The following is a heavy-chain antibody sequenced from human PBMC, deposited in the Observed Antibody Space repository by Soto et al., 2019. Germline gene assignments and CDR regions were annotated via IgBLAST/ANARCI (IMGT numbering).Heavy chain of an antibody. CDR1: GGSISSYY. Sequence: TSETLSLTCTVSGGSISSYYCSWIRQPPGKGLEWIGYIYYSGSTNYNPSLKSRVTISVDTSKNQFSLKLNSVTAADTAVYYCARNRRSSGWYGDFQHWGQGIPVTVSS. J-gene: IGHJ1*01. CDR3: ARNRRSSGWYGDFQH. V-gene: IGHV4-59*01. D-gene: IGHD6-19*01. CDR2: IYYSGST.